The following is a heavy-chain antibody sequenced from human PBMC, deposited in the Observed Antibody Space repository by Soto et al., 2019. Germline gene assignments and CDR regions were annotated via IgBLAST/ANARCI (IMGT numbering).Heavy chain of an antibody. CDR3: ARGVPNSSTWTLEGDY. V-gene: IGHV4-34*01. CDR1: GGSFSGYY. CDR2: INHSGST. Sequence: QVQLQQWGAGLLKPSETLSLSCAVYGGSFSGYYWSWIRQPPGKGLEWIGDINHSGSTNYNPSLKSRVTISVDTSKKQFSLKLKSVTAAGTAVYYCARGVPNSSTWTLEGDYWGQGTLVTVSS. J-gene: IGHJ4*02. D-gene: IGHD6-13*01.